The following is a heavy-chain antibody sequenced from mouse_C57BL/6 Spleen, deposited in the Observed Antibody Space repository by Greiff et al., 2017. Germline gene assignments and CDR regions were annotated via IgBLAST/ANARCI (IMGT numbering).Heavy chain of an antibody. D-gene: IGHD2-3*01. V-gene: IGHV2-4*01. CDR2: IWSGGST. J-gene: IGHJ4*01. Sequence: QVQLQQSGPGLVQPSQSLSITCTVSGFSLTSYGVHWVRQPPGKGLEWLGVIWSGGSTDYNAAFISRLSISKDNSKSQVFFKMNSLQADDTAIYYCAKNGGLLLRDAMDYWGQGTSVTVSS. CDR3: AKNGGLLLRDAMDY. CDR1: GFSLTSYG.